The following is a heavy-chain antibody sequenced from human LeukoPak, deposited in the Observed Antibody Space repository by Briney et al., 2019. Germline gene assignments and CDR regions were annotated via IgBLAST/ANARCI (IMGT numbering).Heavy chain of an antibody. V-gene: IGHV3-21*01. Sequence: GGSLRLSCAAAGFPFSSYNMNWVRQAPGKGLEWVSSISSGSSSIYYAGSVKGRFTISRDNAKKSVYLQMNSLRAEDTAVYYCARDGGLDWRPVDYWGQGTLVTVSS. CDR3: ARDGGLDWRPVDY. CDR2: ISSGSSSI. CDR1: GFPFSSYN. J-gene: IGHJ4*02. D-gene: IGHD3-3*01.